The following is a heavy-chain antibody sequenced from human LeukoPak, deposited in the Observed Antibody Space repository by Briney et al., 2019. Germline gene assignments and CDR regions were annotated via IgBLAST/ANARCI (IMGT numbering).Heavy chain of an antibody. CDR2: IYPGDSDT. D-gene: IGHD5-18*01. J-gene: IGHJ4*02. Sequence: GESLKISCKGSGYSFTNYWIGWVRQMPGKGLQWMGIIYPGDSDTRYNPSFQGQVSISADKSISTAYLQWSSLKASDTALYYCARLLERAYSFGSVDYWGQGTLLTVYS. V-gene: IGHV5-51*01. CDR1: GYSFTNYW. CDR3: ARLLERAYSFGSVDY.